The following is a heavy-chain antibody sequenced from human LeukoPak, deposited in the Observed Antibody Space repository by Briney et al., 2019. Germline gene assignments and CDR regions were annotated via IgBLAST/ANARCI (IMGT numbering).Heavy chain of an antibody. J-gene: IGHJ4*02. CDR3: ARGRDDSSGLDY. V-gene: IGHV3-30-3*01. CDR1: GFTFSSYA. D-gene: IGHD3-22*01. CDR2: ISYDGSNK. Sequence: GGSLRLSCAASGFTFSSYAMHWVRQAPGKGLEWVAVISYDGSNKYYADSVKGRFTISRDNSKNTLYLQMNSLRAEDTAVYYCARGRDDSSGLDYWGQGTLVTVSS.